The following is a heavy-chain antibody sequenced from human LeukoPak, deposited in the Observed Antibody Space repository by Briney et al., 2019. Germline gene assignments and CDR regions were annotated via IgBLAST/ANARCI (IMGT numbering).Heavy chain of an antibody. CDR1: GFIFSSYA. J-gene: IGHJ4*02. V-gene: IGHV3-23*01. Sequence: PGGSLRLSCAASGFIFSSYAVRWVRQAPGKGLECLSCIRGSGGSTYSADCVKGGFTISRDNSKHTLYVKMKSLSAEDTGLDYCAKDRTCPNDICHGDFDYWGQGALVTVSS. D-gene: IGHD2-8*01. CDR3: AKDRTCPNDICHGDFDY. CDR2: IRGSGGST.